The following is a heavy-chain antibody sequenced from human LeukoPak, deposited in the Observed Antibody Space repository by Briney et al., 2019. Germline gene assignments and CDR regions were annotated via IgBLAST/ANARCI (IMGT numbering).Heavy chain of an antibody. CDR2: MNPNSGNT. J-gene: IGHJ4*02. D-gene: IGHD3-3*01. V-gene: IGHV1-8*01. CDR1: GYTFTSYD. CDR3: ARGARDIITGNYDFWSGYPGPAY. Sequence: ASVKVSCKASGYTFTSYDINWVRQATGQGLEWMGWMNPNSGNTGYAQKFQGRVTMTRNTSISTAYMELSSLRSEDTAVYYCARGARDIITGNYDFWSGYPGPAYWAQGPLVTAPS.